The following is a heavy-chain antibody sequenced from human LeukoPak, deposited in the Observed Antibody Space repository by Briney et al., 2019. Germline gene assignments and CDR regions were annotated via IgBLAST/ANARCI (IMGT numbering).Heavy chain of an antibody. V-gene: IGHV4-39*07. Sequence: SETLSLTCSVSGGSISSSSYYWGWIRQPPGKGLEWIGSIYYSGSTYYNPSLKSRVIISVDTSKNQFSLKLSSVTAADTAVYYCARGQANRLLWVGESLSNISPFDYWGQGTLVTVSS. CDR2: IYYSGST. CDR1: GGSISSSSYY. D-gene: IGHD3-10*01. CDR3: ARGQANRLLWVGESLSNISPFDY. J-gene: IGHJ4*02.